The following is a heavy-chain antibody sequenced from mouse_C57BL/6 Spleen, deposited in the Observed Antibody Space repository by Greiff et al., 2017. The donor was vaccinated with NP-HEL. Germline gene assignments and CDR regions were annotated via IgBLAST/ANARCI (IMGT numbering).Heavy chain of an antibody. D-gene: IGHD2-1*01. V-gene: IGHV1-19*01. CDR1: GYTFTDYY. J-gene: IGHJ4*01. CDR3: ARGGGNYERMDY. Sequence: EVQLQQSGPVLVKPGASVKMSCKASGYTFTDYYMNWVKQSHGKSLEWIGVINPYNGGTSYKQKFKGKATLTVDKSSSTAYMELNSLTSEDSAVYYCARGGGNYERMDYWGQGTSVTVSS. CDR2: INPYNGGT.